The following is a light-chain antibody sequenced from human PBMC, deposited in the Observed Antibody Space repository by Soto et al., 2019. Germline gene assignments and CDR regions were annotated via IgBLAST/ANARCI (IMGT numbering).Light chain of an antibody. CDR1: SSDVGGYNY. CDR2: EVS. CDR3: SSYTINRTYV. Sequence: LTQPASVSGSPGQSITISCTGTSSDVGGYNYVSWYQQNPGKAPKLMIYEVSNRPSGFSNRFSGSKSGNMASLTISGLQAEDEADYYCSSYTINRTYVFGTGTKVTVL. V-gene: IGLV2-14*01. J-gene: IGLJ1*01.